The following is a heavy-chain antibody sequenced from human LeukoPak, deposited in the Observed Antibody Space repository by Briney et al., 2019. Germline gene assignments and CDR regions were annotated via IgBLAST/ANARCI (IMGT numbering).Heavy chain of an antibody. Sequence: GGSLRLSCAASGFTFSSYWMSWVRQAPGKGLEWVANIKQDGSEKYYVESVKGRFNISRDNAKNSLYLQMNSLRAEDTAVYYCARYIYSSGWCFDYWGQGTLVTVSS. D-gene: IGHD6-19*01. CDR3: ARYIYSSGWCFDY. V-gene: IGHV3-7*01. J-gene: IGHJ4*02. CDR2: IKQDGSEK. CDR1: GFTFSSYW.